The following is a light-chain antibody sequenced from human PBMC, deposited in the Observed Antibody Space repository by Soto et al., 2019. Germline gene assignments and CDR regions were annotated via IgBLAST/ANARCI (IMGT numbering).Light chain of an antibody. J-gene: IGLJ3*02. Sequence: QSVLTQPPSASGTPGQRVTISCSGSSSNIGKNDINWYQQLPPTAPKLLIYTNDQRPSGVPDRFSGYKSGTSASLAISGLQSEDEADYYCTAWDDSLNCPVFGGGTKLTVL. CDR2: TND. CDR3: TAWDDSLNCPV. CDR1: SSNIGKND. V-gene: IGLV1-44*01.